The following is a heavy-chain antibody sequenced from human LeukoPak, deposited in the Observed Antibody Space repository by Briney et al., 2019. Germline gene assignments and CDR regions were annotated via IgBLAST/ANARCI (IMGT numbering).Heavy chain of an antibody. Sequence: SVKVSCKASGGTFSSYTISWVRQAPGQGLEWMGRIIPILGIANYAQKFQGRVTITADKSTSTAYMELSSRRSEDTAVYYCARTLRYRDYYDSSGYQGGLLWGQGTLVTVSS. V-gene: IGHV1-69*02. CDR1: GGTFSSYT. CDR3: ARTLRYRDYYDSSGYQGGLL. J-gene: IGHJ4*02. D-gene: IGHD3-22*01. CDR2: IIPILGIA.